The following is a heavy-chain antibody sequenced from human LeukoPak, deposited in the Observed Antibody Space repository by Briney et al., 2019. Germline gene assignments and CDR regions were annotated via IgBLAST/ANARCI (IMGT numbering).Heavy chain of an antibody. D-gene: IGHD2-21*02. J-gene: IGHJ3*02. CDR3: AREGAQHIVVVTATLDAFDI. V-gene: IGHV3-11*01. CDR2: ISSSGSTI. CDR1: GFTFSDYY. Sequence: PGGSLRLSCAASGFTFSDYYMSWLRQAPGKGLEWVSYISSSGSTIYYADSVKGRFTISRDNAKNSLYLQMNSLRAEDTAVYYCAREGAQHIVVVTATLDAFDIWGQGTMVTVSS.